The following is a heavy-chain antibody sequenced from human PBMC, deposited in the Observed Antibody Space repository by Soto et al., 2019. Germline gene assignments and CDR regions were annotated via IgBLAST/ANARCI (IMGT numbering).Heavy chain of an antibody. CDR1: GFTFSSYE. Sequence: PVGSLRLSCAASGFTFSSYEMNWVHQAPGKGLEWVSYISSSGSTIYYADSVKGRFTISRDNAKNSLYLQMNSLRAEDTAVYYCARGAAAGTYYYYGMDVWGQGTTVTVSS. J-gene: IGHJ6*02. CDR2: ISSSGSTI. CDR3: ARGAAAGTYYYYGMDV. D-gene: IGHD6-13*01. V-gene: IGHV3-48*03.